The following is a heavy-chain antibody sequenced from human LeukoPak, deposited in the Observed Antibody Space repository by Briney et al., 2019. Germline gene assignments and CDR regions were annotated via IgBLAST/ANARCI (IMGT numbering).Heavy chain of an antibody. Sequence: GGSLRLSFAASGFTFSTYWMTWVRQAPGKGLEWVANIKKDGSETYYVDSVKGRFTISRDNAKNSLYLQMNSLRAEDTAVYYCASPGGEREGGFDYWGQGTLVTVSS. CDR1: GFTFSTYW. CDR2: IKKDGSET. D-gene: IGHD1-1*01. J-gene: IGHJ4*02. CDR3: ASPGGEREGGFDY. V-gene: IGHV3-7*01.